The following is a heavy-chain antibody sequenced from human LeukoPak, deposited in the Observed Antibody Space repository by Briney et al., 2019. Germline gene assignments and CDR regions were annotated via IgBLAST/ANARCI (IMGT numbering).Heavy chain of an antibody. Sequence: PGGSLRLSCAASGFTVSSNYMSWVRQAPGRGLEWVSVIYSGGFTYYADSVKGRFTISRDNSKNTLYLQMNSLRAEDTAVYYCAREPRSRWLGYWGQGTLVTVSS. CDR3: AREPRSRWLGY. J-gene: IGHJ4*02. D-gene: IGHD5-24*01. V-gene: IGHV3-53*01. CDR1: GFTVSSNY. CDR2: IYSGGFT.